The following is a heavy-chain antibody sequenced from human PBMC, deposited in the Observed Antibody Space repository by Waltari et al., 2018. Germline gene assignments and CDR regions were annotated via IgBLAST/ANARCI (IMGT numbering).Heavy chain of an antibody. Sequence: QVQLQESGPGLVKPSETLSLTCTVSGGSISSYYWSWIRQPPGKGLEWIGYIYYSGSTNYNPSLKSRVTISVDTSKNQFSLKLSSVTAADTAVYYCASGGILWFGELLKPAEYFQHWGQGTLVTVSS. V-gene: IGHV4-59*01. CDR1: GGSISSYY. D-gene: IGHD3-10*01. CDR2: IYYSGST. J-gene: IGHJ1*01. CDR3: ASGGILWFGELLKPAEYFQH.